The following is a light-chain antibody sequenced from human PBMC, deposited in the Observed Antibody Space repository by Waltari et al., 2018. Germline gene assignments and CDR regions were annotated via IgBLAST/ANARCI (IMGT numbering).Light chain of an antibody. V-gene: IGLV3-27*01. J-gene: IGLJ2*01. CDR3: YSSTDNSGI. CDR1: VLTKNN. CDR2: KDS. Sequence: SYELTQPSSVSVSPGQTAKITCSGDVLTKNNARWFQQKPGQAPILMIYKDSERPSRIPERFSGSNSGATVTLTITGAQVEDEADYYCYSSTDNSGIFGGGTTLTVL.